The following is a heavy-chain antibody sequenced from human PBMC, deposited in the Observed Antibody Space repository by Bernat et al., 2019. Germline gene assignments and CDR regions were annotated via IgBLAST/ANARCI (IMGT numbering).Heavy chain of an antibody. CDR3: SRRHCSGGSCYSDY. D-gene: IGHD2-15*01. Sequence: EVQLVESGGGLFQPGGSLKLSCPAPGFPFRDSSIHWFRQPSGKGLGWVGRIRSKAYSYATTYAASVKDRFTISRDDSKNTAYLQMNSLKTDDTAVYYCSRRHCSGGSCYSDYWGQGTLVTVSS. CDR1: GFPFRDSS. V-gene: IGHV3-73*01. CDR2: IRSKAYSYAT. J-gene: IGHJ4*02.